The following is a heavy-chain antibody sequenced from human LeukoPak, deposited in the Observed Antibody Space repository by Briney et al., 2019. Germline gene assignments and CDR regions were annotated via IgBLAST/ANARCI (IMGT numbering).Heavy chain of an antibody. CDR1: GYTFTSYG. D-gene: IGHD2-2*01. Sequence: ASVKVSCKASGYTFTSYGISWVRQAPGQGLEWMGWISAYNGNTNYAQKLQGRVTMTTDTSTSTAYMEPRSLRSDDTAVYYCASSSCSSTSCYPPEDYWGQGTLVTVSS. CDR3: ASSSCSSTSCYPPEDY. V-gene: IGHV1-18*01. CDR2: ISAYNGNT. J-gene: IGHJ4*02.